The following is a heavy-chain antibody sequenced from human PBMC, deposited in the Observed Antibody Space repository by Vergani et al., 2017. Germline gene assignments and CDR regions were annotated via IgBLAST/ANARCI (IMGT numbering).Heavy chain of an antibody. V-gene: IGHV3-53*01. D-gene: IGHD3-22*01. CDR3: AKDGPTYYYDSSGYLPDAFDI. CDR2: IYSGGST. CDR1: GFTVSSNY. Sequence: EVQLVESGGGLIQPGGSLRLSCAASGFTVSSNYMSWVRQAPGKGLEWVSVIYSGGSTYYADSVKGRFTISRDNSKNTLYLQMNSLRAEDTAVYYCAKDGPTYYYDSSGYLPDAFDIWGQGTMVTVSS. J-gene: IGHJ3*02.